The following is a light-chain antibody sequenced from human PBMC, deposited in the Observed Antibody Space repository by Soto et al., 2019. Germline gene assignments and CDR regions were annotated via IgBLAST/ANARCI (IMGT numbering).Light chain of an antibody. V-gene: IGKV3-20*01. J-gene: IGKJ2*01. CDR3: QLYDSSPYT. CDR1: QSLTNSY. Sequence: EIVLTQSPGTLSLSPGERATLSCRASQSLTNSYFAWYKQRPGQAPTLLIYGTSNRATGIPDRFSGSGSGTDFTLTISRLEPEAFAVYYCQLYDSSPYTFGQGTKLEI. CDR2: GTS.